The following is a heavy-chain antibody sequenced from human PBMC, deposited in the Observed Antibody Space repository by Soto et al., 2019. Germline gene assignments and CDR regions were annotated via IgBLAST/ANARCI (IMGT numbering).Heavy chain of an antibody. CDR1: GFAFTPFS. CDR3: AKSLGDTWNEYYFDH. D-gene: IGHD1-20*01. CDR2: ISGTGGST. Sequence: EVQVLESGGDLVQPGGPLGLSCAPSGFAFTPFSISWVRRAPGKGRGWVSGISGTGGSTDYADSVKGRFTISRNNWKNTLYLQMNSLSAEDTAVYYCAKSLGDTWNEYYFDHWGQGTLVTVSS. J-gene: IGHJ4*02. V-gene: IGHV3-23*01.